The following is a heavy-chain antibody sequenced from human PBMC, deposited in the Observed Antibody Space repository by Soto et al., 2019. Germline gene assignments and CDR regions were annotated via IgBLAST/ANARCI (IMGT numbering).Heavy chain of an antibody. D-gene: IGHD2-2*01. Sequence: SETLSLTCTVSGGSISSYYWSWIRQPAGKGLEWIGRIYTSGSTNYNPSLKSRVTMSVDTSKNQFSLKLRSVTAADTAVYYCARDYCSSTSCYYFDYWGQGTLVTVSS. CDR1: GGSISSYY. J-gene: IGHJ4*02. CDR3: ARDYCSSTSCYYFDY. CDR2: IYTSGST. V-gene: IGHV4-4*07.